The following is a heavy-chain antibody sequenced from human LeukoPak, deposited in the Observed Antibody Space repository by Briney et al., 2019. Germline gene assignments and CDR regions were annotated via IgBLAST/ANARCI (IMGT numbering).Heavy chain of an antibody. J-gene: IGHJ4*02. V-gene: IGHV4-59*01. CDR1: GGSISSYY. D-gene: IGHD4-17*01. Sequence: SEPLSLTCTVSGGSISSYYWSWIRPPPRQGLEWIGYTYSSRSTHYQPSLNRRVTISVDTSKKQFSLKLRSVTAADTAVNYCARGHGDRRFDYWGQGTLVTVSS. CDR3: ARGHGDRRFDY. CDR2: TYSSRST.